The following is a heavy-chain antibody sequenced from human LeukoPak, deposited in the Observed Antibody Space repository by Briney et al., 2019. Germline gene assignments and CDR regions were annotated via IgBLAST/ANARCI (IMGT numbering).Heavy chain of an antibody. CDR3: VRDCSGGSCYWVFFLDV. CDR2: ISSSSSTI. CDR1: GFTFSAYH. V-gene: IGHV3-48*01. D-gene: IGHD2-15*01. J-gene: IGHJ6*02. Sequence: GGSLRLSCAASGFTFSAYHINWVRQAPGKGLEWVSYISSSSSTIYYADSVKGRFTISRDNAKNSLYLQMNSLRAEDTAVYYCVRDCSGGSCYWVFFLDVWGQGTTVTVSS.